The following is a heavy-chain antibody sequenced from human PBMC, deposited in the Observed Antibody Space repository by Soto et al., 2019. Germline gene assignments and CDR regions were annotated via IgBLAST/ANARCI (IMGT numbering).Heavy chain of an antibody. V-gene: IGHV4-31*03. CDR1: GGSISNGGYY. CDR2: IHYSGST. CDR3: ARVRGSGSYAAYYFDS. Sequence: PSETLSLTCTVSGGSISNGGYYWNWVRQHPGKGLEWIGYIHYSGSTWYNPSLESRVTISVDTSKDQFSLKLRSVTAADTAVYYCARVRGSGSYAAYYFDSLGQGTLVTVSS. D-gene: IGHD3-10*01. J-gene: IGHJ4*01.